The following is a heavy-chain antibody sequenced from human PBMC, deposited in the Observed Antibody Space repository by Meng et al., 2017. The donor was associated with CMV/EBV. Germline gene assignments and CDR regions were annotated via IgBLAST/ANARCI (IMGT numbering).Heavy chain of an antibody. V-gene: IGHV3-48*03. CDR2: ISSSGSTI. CDR3: ARVPSYGSGSYPYYYYYGMDV. J-gene: IGHJ6*02. Sequence: GESLKISCAASGFTFSSYEMNWVRQAPGKGLEWVSYISSSGSTIYYADSVKGRFTISRDNAKNSLYLQMNSLRAEDTAVYYCARVPSYGSGSYPYYYYYGMDVWGQGTTVTVSS. D-gene: IGHD3-10*01. CDR1: GFTFSSYE.